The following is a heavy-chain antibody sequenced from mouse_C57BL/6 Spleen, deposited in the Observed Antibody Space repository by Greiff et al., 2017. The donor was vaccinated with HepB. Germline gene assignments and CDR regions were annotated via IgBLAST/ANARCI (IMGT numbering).Heavy chain of an antibody. D-gene: IGHD1-1*01. CDR3: ARKRFYFDY. Sequence: QVQLKQPGAELVMPGASVKLSCKASGYTFTSYWMHWVKQRPGQGLEWIGEIDPSDSYTNYNQKFKGKSTLTVDKSSSTAYMQLSSLTSEDSAVYYCARKRFYFDYWGQGTILTVSS. V-gene: IGHV1-69*01. J-gene: IGHJ2*01. CDR2: IDPSDSYT. CDR1: GYTFTSYW.